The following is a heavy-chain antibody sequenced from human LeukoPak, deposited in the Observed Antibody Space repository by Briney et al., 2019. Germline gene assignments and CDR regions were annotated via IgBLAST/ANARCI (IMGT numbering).Heavy chain of an antibody. V-gene: IGHV3-23*01. CDR2: ISGSGGST. CDR1: GFTFXXYA. D-gene: IGHD4-23*01. J-gene: IGHJ4*02. Sequence: LSCAASGFTFXXYAMSWVRQAPGKGLEWVSAISGSGGSTYYADSVKGRFTISRDNSKNTLYLQMNSLRAEDTAVYYCAKDRNSDFDYWGQGTLVTVSS. CDR3: AKDRNSDFDY.